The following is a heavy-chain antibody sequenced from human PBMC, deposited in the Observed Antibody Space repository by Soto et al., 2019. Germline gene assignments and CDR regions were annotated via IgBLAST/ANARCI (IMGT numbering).Heavy chain of an antibody. CDR1: GDSVSSNSAA. CDR2: TYYRSKWYN. J-gene: IGHJ4*02. Sequence: PSQTLSLTCAISGDSVSSNSAAWNWIRQSPSRGLEWLGRTYYRSKWYNDYAVSLKSRITINPDTSKNQFSLQLNSVTPEDTAGVYCERGGEFFFFSRGYYKKISFLDSGGKGTLVPV. D-gene: IGHD3-22*01. CDR3: ERGGEFFFFSRGYYKKISFLDS. V-gene: IGHV6-1*01.